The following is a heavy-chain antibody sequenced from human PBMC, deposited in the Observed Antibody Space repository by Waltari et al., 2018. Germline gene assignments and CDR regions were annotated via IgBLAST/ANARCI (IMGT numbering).Heavy chain of an antibody. J-gene: IGHJ3*02. CDR3: ARRLFTAFDI. Sequence: QLQLQESGPGLVKPSETLSLNCTVSGGSISSSSYYWGWIRQPPGKGLEWIGSIYYRGSTYYNPSLKSRVTISVDTSKNQFSLKLSSVTAADTAVYYCARRLFTAFDIWGQGTMVTVSS. V-gene: IGHV4-39*01. CDR2: IYYRGST. D-gene: IGHD3-3*01. CDR1: GGSISSSSYY.